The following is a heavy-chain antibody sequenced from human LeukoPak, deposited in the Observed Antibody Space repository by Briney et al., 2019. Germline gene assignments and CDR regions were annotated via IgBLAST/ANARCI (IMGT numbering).Heavy chain of an antibody. D-gene: IGHD4-17*01. CDR3: ARGGSVTTIHLYYMDV. V-gene: IGHV3-30*04. J-gene: IGHJ6*03. CDR2: ISYDGSNK. CDR1: GFTFSSYA. Sequence: GGSLRLSCAASGFTFSSYAMHWVRQAPGKGLEWVAVISYDGSNKYYADSVKGRFTISRDNSKNTLYLQMNSLRAEDTAVYYCARGGSVTTIHLYYMDVWGKGTTVTVSS.